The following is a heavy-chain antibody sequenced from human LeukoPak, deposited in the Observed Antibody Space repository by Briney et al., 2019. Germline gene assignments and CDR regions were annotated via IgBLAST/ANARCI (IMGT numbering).Heavy chain of an antibody. Sequence: PGGSLRLSCAASGFTFSSYAMSWVRQAPGKGLEWVSAISGSGGSTYYADSVKGRFTISRDNSKNTLYLQMNSLRAEDTAVYYCLDEPETIVPAAITVDYWGQGTLVTVSS. D-gene: IGHD2-2*02. CDR2: ISGSGGST. CDR3: LDEPETIVPAAITVDY. J-gene: IGHJ4*02. V-gene: IGHV3-23*01. CDR1: GFTFSSYA.